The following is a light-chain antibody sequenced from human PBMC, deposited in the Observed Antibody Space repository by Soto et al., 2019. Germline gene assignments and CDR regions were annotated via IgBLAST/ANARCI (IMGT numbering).Light chain of an antibody. J-gene: IGKJ4*01. Sequence: EIVLTQSPGTLSLSPGERATLSCRASQSVSINFLAWYQQKPGQAPRLLIYDASSRATGIPDRFSGFGSGTDFTLTISRLEPEDFAVYYCQQYGSSPLTFGGGTKVEIK. CDR2: DAS. CDR1: QSVSINF. V-gene: IGKV3-20*01. CDR3: QQYGSSPLT.